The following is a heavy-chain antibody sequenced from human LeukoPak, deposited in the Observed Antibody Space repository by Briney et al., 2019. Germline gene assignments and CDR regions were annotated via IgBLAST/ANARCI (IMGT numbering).Heavy chain of an antibody. CDR1: GYTFTSYD. J-gene: IGHJ5*02. CDR2: MNPSSGNT. D-gene: IGHD4-17*01. V-gene: IGHV1-8*03. Sequence: ASVKVSCKASGYTFTSYDINWVRQAPGQGLEWMGWMNPSSGNTGYAQKFQGRVTITRNTSISTAYMELSSLRSEDTAVYYCARASAYGDYGFDPWGQGTLVTVSS. CDR3: ARASAYGDYGFDP.